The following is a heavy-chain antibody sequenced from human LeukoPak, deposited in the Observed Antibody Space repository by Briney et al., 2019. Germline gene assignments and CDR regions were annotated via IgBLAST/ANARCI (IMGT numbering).Heavy chain of an antibody. D-gene: IGHD5-24*01. Sequence: GGSLRLSCAVSGFTFSSDWMIWVRQAPGKGLEWVANINPDGSEKNYVDSVRGRFTISRDNAKNSLDLQMNSLRVEDTAVYYCARGNRRDGYTDAFDIWGQGTMVTVSS. CDR3: ARGNRRDGYTDAFDI. J-gene: IGHJ3*02. CDR1: GFTFSSDW. CDR2: INPDGSEK. V-gene: IGHV3-7*01.